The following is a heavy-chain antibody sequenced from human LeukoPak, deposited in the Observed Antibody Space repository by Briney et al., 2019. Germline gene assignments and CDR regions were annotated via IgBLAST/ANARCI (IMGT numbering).Heavy chain of an antibody. V-gene: IGHV3-23*01. CDR3: AKDRHWLALDD. D-gene: IGHD6-19*01. CDR1: GFTFSSHG. CDR2: ITGGGTT. Sequence: PGRSLRLSCAASGFTFSSHGMNWVRQAPGKGLERVSGITGGGTTYYADSVKGRVTISRDNSKNTLYLQMNSLRAEDTAVYYCAKDRHWLALDDWGQGTLVTVSS. J-gene: IGHJ4*02.